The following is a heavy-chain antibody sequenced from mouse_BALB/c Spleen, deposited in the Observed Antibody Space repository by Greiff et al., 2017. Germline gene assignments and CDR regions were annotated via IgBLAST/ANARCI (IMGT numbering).Heavy chain of an antibody. J-gene: IGHJ4*01. V-gene: IGHV1S127*01. Sequence: QVQLQQPGAELVKPGASVKMSCKASGFTFTSYWMHWVKQTPGQGLEWIGVIDPSDSYTSYNQKFRGKATLTVDTSSSTAYMQLSSLTYEDSAVYCCTRQDIYDGDCAMDYWGQGTSVTVSS. CDR2: IDPSDSYT. CDR1: GFTFTSYW. CDR3: TRQDIYDGDCAMDY. D-gene: IGHD2-3*01.